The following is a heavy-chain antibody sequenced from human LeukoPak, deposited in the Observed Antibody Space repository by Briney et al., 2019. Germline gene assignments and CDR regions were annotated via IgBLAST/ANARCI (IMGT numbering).Heavy chain of an antibody. Sequence: GSLRLSCAASGFTFSSYVMSWGRQAPGKGLEWVSTINKNGGETYYADSVKGRFTISRDNSRNTLYLQMNSLRAEDTAVYYCAKDHDHENQWFDPWGQGTLVTVSS. CDR3: AKDHDHENQWFDP. J-gene: IGHJ5*02. D-gene: IGHD2/OR15-2a*01. V-gene: IGHV3-23*01. CDR2: INKNGGET. CDR1: GFTFSSYV.